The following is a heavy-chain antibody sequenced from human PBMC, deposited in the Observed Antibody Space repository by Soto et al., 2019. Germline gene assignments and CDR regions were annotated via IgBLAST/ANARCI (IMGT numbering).Heavy chain of an antibody. Sequence: GASVKVSCKASGGTFSSYAISWVLQAPGQGLEWMGGIIPIFGTANYAQKFQGRVTITADESTSTAYMELSSLRSEDTAVYYCARDWLEFYYDSSAPGSAFDIWGQGTMVTVSS. CDR2: IIPIFGTA. D-gene: IGHD3-22*01. J-gene: IGHJ3*02. CDR1: GGTFSSYA. V-gene: IGHV1-69*13. CDR3: ARDWLEFYYDSSAPGSAFDI.